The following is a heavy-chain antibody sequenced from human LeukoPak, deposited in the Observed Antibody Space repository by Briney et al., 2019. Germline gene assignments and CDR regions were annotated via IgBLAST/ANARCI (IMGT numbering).Heavy chain of an antibody. CDR2: IYHSGST. Sequence: SETLSLTCIVSGDSISTGYYWVWIRQSPGKGLEWIGNIYHSGSTYYNPSLKSRVTISVDTSKNQFSLKLSSVTAADTAVYYCARHSLAVLGPGAFDIWGQGTMVTVSS. CDR1: GDSISTGYY. V-gene: IGHV4-38-2*02. D-gene: IGHD6-19*01. CDR3: ARHSLAVLGPGAFDI. J-gene: IGHJ3*02.